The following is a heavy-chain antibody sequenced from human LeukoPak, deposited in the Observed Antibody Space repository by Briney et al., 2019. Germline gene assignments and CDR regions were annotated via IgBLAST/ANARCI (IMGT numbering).Heavy chain of an antibody. CDR3: ARGEGDYDSDY. J-gene: IGHJ4*02. CDR2: ISAYSGNT. Sequence: ASVKVSCKASGYTFANYIISWVRQAPGQGLEWMGRISAYSGNTNYAQKLQGRVTMTTDTSTSTAYMELRSLRSEDTAVYYCARGEGDYDSDYWGQGTLATVSS. D-gene: IGHD4-17*01. CDR1: GYTFANYI. V-gene: IGHV1-18*01.